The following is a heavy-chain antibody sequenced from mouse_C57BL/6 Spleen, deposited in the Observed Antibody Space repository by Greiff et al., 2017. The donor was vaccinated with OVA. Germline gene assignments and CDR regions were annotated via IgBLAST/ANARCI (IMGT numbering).Heavy chain of an antibody. Sequence: QVQLKQPGAELVMPGASVKLSCKASGYTFTSYWMHWVKQRPGQGLEWIGEIDPSDSYTNYNQKFKGKSTLTVDKSSSTAYMQLSSLTSEDSAVYYCAREANFDYWGQGTTLTVSS. D-gene: IGHD3-2*02. CDR2: IDPSDSYT. CDR1: GYTFTSYW. J-gene: IGHJ2*01. V-gene: IGHV1-69*01. CDR3: AREANFDY.